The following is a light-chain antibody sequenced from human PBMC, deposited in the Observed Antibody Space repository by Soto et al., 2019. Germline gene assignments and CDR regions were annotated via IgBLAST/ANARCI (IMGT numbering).Light chain of an antibody. V-gene: IGKV1-5*01. CDR1: QSISSW. CDR2: DAS. CDR3: QQYNSYSWT. J-gene: IGKJ1*01. Sequence: DIQMTQSPSTLSASVGDRVTITCRASQSISSWLAWYQQKPGKAPKLLIYDASSLESGVPSRFSASGSGTEFTLTISSLQPDDFATYYCQQYNSYSWTFGQGTNVEIK.